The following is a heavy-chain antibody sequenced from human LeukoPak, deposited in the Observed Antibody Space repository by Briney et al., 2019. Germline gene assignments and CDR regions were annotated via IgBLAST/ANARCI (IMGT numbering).Heavy chain of an antibody. V-gene: IGHV4-34*01. J-gene: IGHJ3*02. CDR2: INHSGST. CDR1: GGSFSGYY. D-gene: IGHD3-16*01. Sequence: SETLSLTCAVYGGSFSGYYWSWIRQPPGKGLEWIGEINHSGSTNYNPSLKSRVTISVDTSKNQFSLKLSSVTAADTAVYYCARGDPFNFFMIKPSGTSWPRRAFDIWGQGTMVTVSS. CDR3: ARGDPFNFFMIKPSGTSWPRRAFDI.